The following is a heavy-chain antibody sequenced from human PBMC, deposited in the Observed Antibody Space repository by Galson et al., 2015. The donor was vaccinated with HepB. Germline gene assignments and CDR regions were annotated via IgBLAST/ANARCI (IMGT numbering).Heavy chain of an antibody. J-gene: IGHJ4*02. CDR2: KAFDGSAE. D-gene: IGHD2-15*01. V-gene: IGHV3-30*18. CDR3: AKEGGTSGSSRYAFDH. CDR1: GFTFSSYG. Sequence: LRLSCAASGFTFSSYGMHWVRQAPGKGLEWVTVKAFDGSAEYFADSVKGRFTISRDNSKKTLYLQMNSLRVEDTAVYYCAKEGGTSGSSRYAFDHWGQGTLVTVSS.